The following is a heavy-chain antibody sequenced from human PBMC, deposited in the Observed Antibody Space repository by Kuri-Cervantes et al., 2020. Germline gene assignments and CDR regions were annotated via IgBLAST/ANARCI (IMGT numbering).Heavy chain of an antibody. CDR1: GFTFSDYY. Sequence: LSLTCAASGFTFSDYYMSWIRQAPGKGLEWVSYISSSGSTIYYADSVKGRFTISRDNSKNTLYLQMNSLRAEDTAVYYCARVGVYSSGWGGNYYYGMDVWGQGTTVTVSS. V-gene: IGHV3-11*01. CDR2: ISSSGSTI. CDR3: ARVGVYSSGWGGNYYYGMDV. J-gene: IGHJ6*02. D-gene: IGHD6-19*01.